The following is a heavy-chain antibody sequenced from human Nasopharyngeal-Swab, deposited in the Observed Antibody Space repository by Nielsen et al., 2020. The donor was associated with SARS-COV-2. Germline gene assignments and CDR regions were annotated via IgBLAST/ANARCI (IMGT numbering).Heavy chain of an antibody. Sequence: GGSLRLSCAASEFTVNSYGMHWVRQAPGKGLEWVAVISNDGSNKYYADSVKGRFTISRDNSKNTLYLQMNSLSAEDTAVYYCARGVVVVTSYFQYWGQGTLVTVSS. V-gene: IGHV3-30*03. CDR1: EFTVNSYG. D-gene: IGHD2-15*01. J-gene: IGHJ1*01. CDR2: ISNDGSNK. CDR3: ARGVVVVTSYFQY.